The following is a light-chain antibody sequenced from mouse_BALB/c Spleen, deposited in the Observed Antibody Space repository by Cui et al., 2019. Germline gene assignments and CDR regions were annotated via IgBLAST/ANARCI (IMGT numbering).Light chain of an antibody. J-gene: IGKJ5*01. CDR3: QQWSSNPPIT. V-gene: IGKV4-72*01. CDR1: SSGSY. Sequence: QIVLSQSPAILSASPGVKVTMTCRASSSGSYMHWYQQKPGSSPKPWIYATSNLASGVPARFSGSGSGTSYSLTISRVEAEDAATYYCQQWSSNPPITFGAGTKLELK. CDR2: ATS.